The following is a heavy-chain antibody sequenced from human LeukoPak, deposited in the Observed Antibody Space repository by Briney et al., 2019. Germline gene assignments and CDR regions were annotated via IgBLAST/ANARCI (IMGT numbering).Heavy chain of an antibody. Sequence: SETLSLTCTVSGGSISNYYWSWIRQPAGKGLEWVGRISASGSTNYNPSLKSRIAISVDTSKNQFSLRLTSVTAADTAVYYCARSAFDTADFDIWGQGTMVTVSS. V-gene: IGHV4-4*07. CDR2: ISASGST. J-gene: IGHJ3*02. D-gene: IGHD3-3*02. CDR1: GGSISNYY. CDR3: ARSAFDTADFDI.